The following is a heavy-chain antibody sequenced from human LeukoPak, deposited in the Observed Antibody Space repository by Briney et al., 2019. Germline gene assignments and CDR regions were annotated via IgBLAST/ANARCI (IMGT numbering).Heavy chain of an antibody. J-gene: IGHJ4*02. D-gene: IGHD4-17*01. V-gene: IGHV4-34*01. CDR3: ARGGEGYFDY. Sequence: PSETPSLTCAVYGGSFSGYYWSWIRQPPGKGLEWIGEINHSGSTNYNPSLKSRVTISVDTSKNQFSLKLSSVTAADTAVYYCARGGEGYFDYWGQGTLVTVSS. CDR1: GGSFSGYY. CDR2: INHSGST.